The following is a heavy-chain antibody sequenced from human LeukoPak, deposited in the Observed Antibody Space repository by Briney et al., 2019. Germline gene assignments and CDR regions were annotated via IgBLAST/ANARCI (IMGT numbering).Heavy chain of an antibody. J-gene: IGHJ4*02. CDR1: GFTFSGSA. Sequence: PGGSLRLSCAASGFTFSGSAMHWVRQASGKGLEWVGRIRSKAKSYATAYAESVKGRFTISRDDSKNTAYLQMNSLRAEDTAVYYCASNDYVWGSYRSAIRFWGQGTLVTVSS. D-gene: IGHD3-16*02. CDR2: IRSKAKSYAT. V-gene: IGHV3-73*01. CDR3: ASNDYVWGSYRSAIRF.